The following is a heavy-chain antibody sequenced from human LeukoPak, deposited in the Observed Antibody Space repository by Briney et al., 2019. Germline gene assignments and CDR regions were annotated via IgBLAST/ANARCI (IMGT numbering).Heavy chain of an antibody. CDR3: ARDGSISGWTNAFDI. CDR1: EATFSSYT. J-gene: IGHJ3*02. V-gene: IGHV3-21*01. D-gene: IGHD6-19*01. Sequence: PGGSLRLSCAASEATFSSYTFNWVRQAPGKGLEWVTSISSGDEYIFYADSVKGRFTISRDNAKNSLYLQMDSLRSDDTAVYYCARDGSISGWTNAFDIWGQGTMVAVSS. CDR2: ISSGDEYI.